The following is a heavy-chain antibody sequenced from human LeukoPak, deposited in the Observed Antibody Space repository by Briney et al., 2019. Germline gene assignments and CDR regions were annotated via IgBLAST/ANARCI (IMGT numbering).Heavy chain of an antibody. CDR3: ASGQTYLDY. V-gene: IGHV4-34*01. Sequence: SETLSLTCAVYGGSFSAHYWSCLRQPPGKGLEWIGEIDHRGFTNYNPSLKSRVTLSVDTSNNQFSLRLTSVTAADTAVYYCASGQTYLDYWGQGTLVTVSS. CDR2: IDHRGFT. CDR1: GGSFSAHY. J-gene: IGHJ4*02.